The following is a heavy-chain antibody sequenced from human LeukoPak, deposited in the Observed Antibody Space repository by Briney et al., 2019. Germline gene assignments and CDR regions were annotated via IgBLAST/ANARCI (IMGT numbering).Heavy chain of an antibody. CDR3: ARLSAARGMRGFDY. V-gene: IGHV4-34*01. CDR2: INHSGST. CDR1: GGSFSGYY. D-gene: IGHD6-6*01. J-gene: IGHJ4*02. Sequence: PSETLSLTCAVCGGSFSGYYWSWIRQPPGKGLEWIGEINHSGSTNYNPSLKSRVTISVDTSKNQFSLKLSSVTAADTAVYYCARLSAARGMRGFDYWGQGTLVTVSS.